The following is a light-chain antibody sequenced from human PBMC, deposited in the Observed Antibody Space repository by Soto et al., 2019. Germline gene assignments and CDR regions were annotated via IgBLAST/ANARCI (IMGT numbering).Light chain of an antibody. CDR1: QSVSSSY. J-gene: IGKJ2*01. CDR3: RKYVISPPTS. CDR2: GAS. V-gene: IGKV3-20*01. Sequence: EIVLTQSPGTLSLSPGERATLSCRASQSVSSSYLAWYQQKPGQAPRLLIYGASSRATGIPDRFSGSGSGTKFTHTITELETEDLAVNYCRKYVISPPTSFGQGTKRDIK.